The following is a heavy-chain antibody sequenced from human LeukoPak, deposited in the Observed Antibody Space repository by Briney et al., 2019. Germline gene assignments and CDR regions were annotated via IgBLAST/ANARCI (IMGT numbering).Heavy chain of an antibody. J-gene: IGHJ5*02. CDR2: ISYSRTP. CDR1: GGSISSTPYY. CDR3: ATFEGAT. V-gene: IGHV4-39*01. Sequence: PSETLSLTCTVSGGSISSTPYYWAWIRQPPGKGLEWIGSISYSRTPYYTPSLKSRATISVDPSKNQFPLKMSSVTAADTAVYHCATFEGATWGQGTLATVSS. D-gene: IGHD4/OR15-4a*01.